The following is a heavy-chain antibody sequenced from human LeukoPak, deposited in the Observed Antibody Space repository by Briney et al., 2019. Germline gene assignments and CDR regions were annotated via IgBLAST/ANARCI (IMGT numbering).Heavy chain of an antibody. CDR1: GFTFSGFV. CDR2: IHTDQTIQ. CDR3: AKSRIPKYCSGGSCYLYYFDY. Sequence: PGGSLRLSCAASGFTFSGFVMHWVRQAPGKGLEWVAYIHTDQTIQYYADSVKGRFTISRDNSKNTLYLQMSSLRAEDTAVYYCAKSRIPKYCSGGSCYLYYFDYWGQGTLVTVSS. D-gene: IGHD2-15*01. J-gene: IGHJ4*02. V-gene: IGHV3-30*02.